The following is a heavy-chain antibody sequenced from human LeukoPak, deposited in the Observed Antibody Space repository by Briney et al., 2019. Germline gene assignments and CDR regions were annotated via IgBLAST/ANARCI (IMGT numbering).Heavy chain of an antibody. Sequence: GSLRLSFAASGLTVSSNYMSWVRQAPGKGLEWVSIIYASGDTYYADSVKGRFTISRDNSKNMLYLQVNSLRADDTAVYYCARVVVLSGYDYLDYWGQGTLVTVSS. CDR2: IYASGDT. CDR1: GLTVSSNY. D-gene: IGHD5-12*01. J-gene: IGHJ4*02. V-gene: IGHV3-53*01. CDR3: ARVVVLSGYDYLDY.